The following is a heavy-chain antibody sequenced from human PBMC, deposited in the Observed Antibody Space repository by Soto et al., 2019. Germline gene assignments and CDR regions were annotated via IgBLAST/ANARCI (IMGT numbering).Heavy chain of an antibody. V-gene: IGHV3-21*01. J-gene: IGHJ4*02. CDR3: AKDLYFYYCSRDRRVLHYF. Sequence: GGSLRLSCAASGFTFSSYSMNWVRQAPGKGLEWVSFITSNGSYIYYADSVKGRFTISRDNSKNTLYLQMNSLRAEDTAVYYCAKDLYFYYCSRDRRVLHYFCGQGSLVPGSA. D-gene: IGHD3-22*01. CDR1: GFTFSSYS. CDR2: ITSNGSYI.